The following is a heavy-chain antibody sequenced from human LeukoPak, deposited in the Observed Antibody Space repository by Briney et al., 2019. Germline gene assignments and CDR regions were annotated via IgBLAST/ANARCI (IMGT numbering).Heavy chain of an antibody. CDR3: ARGGDWFDP. CDR2: INHSGST. Sequence: SETLSLTCAVYGGSFSGYYWSWIRQPPGKGLEWIGEINHSGSTTYNPSLKSRVTISVDTSKNQFSLKLSSVTAADTAVYYCARGGDWFDPWGQGTLATVSS. V-gene: IGHV4-34*01. J-gene: IGHJ5*02. D-gene: IGHD3-10*01. CDR1: GGSFSGYY.